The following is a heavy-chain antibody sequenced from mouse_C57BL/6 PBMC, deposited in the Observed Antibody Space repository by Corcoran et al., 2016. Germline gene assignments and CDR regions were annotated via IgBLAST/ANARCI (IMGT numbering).Heavy chain of an antibody. V-gene: IGHV3-6*01. CDR2: ISYDGSN. Sequence: DVQLQESGPGLVKPSQSLSLTCSVTGYSITSGYYCNWIRQFPGNKLEWMGYISYDGSNNYNPSLKNRISITRDTSKNQFFLKLNSVTTEDTATYYCARGEQDWYLDVWGTGTTVTVSS. CDR1: GYSITSGYY. CDR3: ARGEQDWYLDV. J-gene: IGHJ1*03.